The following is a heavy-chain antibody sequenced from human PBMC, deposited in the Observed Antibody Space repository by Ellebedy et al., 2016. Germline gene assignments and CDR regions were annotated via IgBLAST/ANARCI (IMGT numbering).Heavy chain of an antibody. D-gene: IGHD3-22*01. J-gene: IGHJ3*02. V-gene: IGHV4-59*08. CDR3: ARHLYYYDSSGDAFDI. Sequence: SETLSLTCTVSGGSINSYYWSWIRQPPGKGLEWIGYIYYSGSTNYNPSLKSRVTISVDTPKNQFSLKLSSVTAADTAVYYCARHLYYYDSSGDAFDIWGQGTMVTVSS. CDR1: GGSINSYY. CDR2: IYYSGST.